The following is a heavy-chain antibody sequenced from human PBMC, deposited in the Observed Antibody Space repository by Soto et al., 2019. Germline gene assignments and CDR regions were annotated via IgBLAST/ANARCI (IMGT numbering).Heavy chain of an antibody. D-gene: IGHD4-4*01. J-gene: IGHJ6*02. V-gene: IGHV4-39*07. CDR2: IYYSGST. CDR1: CGSITSISYY. CDR3: ARDVGDYSNYFSHYGMDV. Sequence: SDTLSLTCTVTCGSITSISYYWGWIRQPPGKGLEWIGSIYYSGSTYYNPSLKSRVTISVDTSKSQFSLKLSSVTAADTAVYYCARDVGDYSNYFSHYGMDVWGQGTTVT.